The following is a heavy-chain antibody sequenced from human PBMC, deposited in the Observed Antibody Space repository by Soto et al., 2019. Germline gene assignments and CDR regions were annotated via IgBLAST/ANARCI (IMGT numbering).Heavy chain of an antibody. CDR3: AKDSSGWFDY. CDR2: ISWNSGSI. Sequence: EVQLVESGGDLVQPGRSLRLSCAASGFTFDDYAMHWVRQAPGKGLEWVSGISWNSGSIGYADSVKGRFTISRDNAKNSLYLQMNSLRAEDTALYYCAKDSSGWFDYWGQGTLVTVSS. D-gene: IGHD6-19*01. J-gene: IGHJ4*02. V-gene: IGHV3-9*01. CDR1: GFTFDDYA.